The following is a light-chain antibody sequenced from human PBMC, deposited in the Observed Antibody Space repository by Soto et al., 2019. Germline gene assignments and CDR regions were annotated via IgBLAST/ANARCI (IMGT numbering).Light chain of an antibody. CDR2: DAS. CDR1: QDISNY. V-gene: IGKV1-33*01. J-gene: IGKJ5*01. Sequence: DIQMTQSPSSLSASVGDRVTITCQASQDISNYLNWYQQKPGKAPKLLIYDASNLETGVPSRFSGSGSGTYFTFTSSRLQPEDIATYYCQQYDNLPPFGQGTRLEIK. CDR3: QQYDNLPP.